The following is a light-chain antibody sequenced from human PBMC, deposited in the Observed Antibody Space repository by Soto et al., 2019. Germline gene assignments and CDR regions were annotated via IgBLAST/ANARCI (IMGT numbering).Light chain of an antibody. J-gene: IGKJ2*01. CDR1: QTISNW. CDR3: QQYSIYPYT. Sequence: DIQMTQSPATLSASVGERGTITCRASQTISNWLAWYQQEPGKAPKLLIYDASTLRSGVPSRFSGSGFATDFTLTISSLQPDDFATYYCQQYSIYPYTFGQGTKLQIK. CDR2: DAS. V-gene: IGKV1-5*01.